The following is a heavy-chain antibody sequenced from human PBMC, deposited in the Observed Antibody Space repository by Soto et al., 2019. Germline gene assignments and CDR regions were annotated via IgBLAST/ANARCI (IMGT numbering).Heavy chain of an antibody. CDR1: GFIFSNAW. J-gene: IGHJ4*02. CDR2: IKSKPAGGTI. V-gene: IGHV3-15*07. CDR3: CTGGYYLDY. Sequence: EVQLVESGGVLVKPGGSLRLSCVGSGFIFSNAWMNWVRLAPGKGPEWVARIKSKPAGGTIDYAAPVKGRFTISRDDSKNTVYLQMNRLESDDTAVYYCCTGGYYLDYWGQGTLVTVSS.